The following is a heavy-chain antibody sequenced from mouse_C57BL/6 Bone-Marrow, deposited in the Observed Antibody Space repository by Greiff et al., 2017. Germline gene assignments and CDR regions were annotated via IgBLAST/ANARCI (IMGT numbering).Heavy chain of an antibody. Sequence: EVKLQQSGPELVKPGASVKISCKASGYTFTDYYMNWVKQSHGKGLEWIGDINPNNGGTSYNQKFKGKATLTVDKSSSTAYRELRSLTSEDSAVDYCGKEGKDGFYYAMDYWGQGTSVTVSS. CDR2: INPNNGGT. V-gene: IGHV1-26*01. CDR3: GKEGKDGFYYAMDY. D-gene: IGHD1-3*01. CDR1: GYTFTDYY. J-gene: IGHJ4*01.